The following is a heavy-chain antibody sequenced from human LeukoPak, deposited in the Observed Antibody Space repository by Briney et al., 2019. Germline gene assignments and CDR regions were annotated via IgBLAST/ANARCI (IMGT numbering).Heavy chain of an antibody. CDR1: GGSISSNT. CDR2: IYTSGST. CDR3: ARSIAARLDYYYYMDV. J-gene: IGHJ6*03. V-gene: IGHV4-4*07. D-gene: IGHD6-6*01. Sequence: PSETLSLTCTVSGGSISSNTWSWSRHPPGKGLGWIGRIYTSGSTNYNPSLKSRVTMSVDTSKNQFSLKLSSVTAADTAVYYCARSIAARLDYYYYMDVWGKGTTVTVSS.